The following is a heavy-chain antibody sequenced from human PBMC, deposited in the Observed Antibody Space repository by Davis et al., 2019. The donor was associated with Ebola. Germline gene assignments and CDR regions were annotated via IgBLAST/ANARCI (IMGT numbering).Heavy chain of an antibody. Sequence: PGGSLRLSCKGSGYSFTSYWIGWVRQMPGKGLEWMGIIYPGDSDTRYSPSFQGQVTISADKSISTAYLRWSSLKASDTAMYYCAVMTTVTTGVNWFDTWGQGTLVTVSS. CDR2: IYPGDSDT. J-gene: IGHJ5*02. CDR1: GYSFTSYW. V-gene: IGHV5-51*01. D-gene: IGHD4-11*01. CDR3: AVMTTVTTGVNWFDT.